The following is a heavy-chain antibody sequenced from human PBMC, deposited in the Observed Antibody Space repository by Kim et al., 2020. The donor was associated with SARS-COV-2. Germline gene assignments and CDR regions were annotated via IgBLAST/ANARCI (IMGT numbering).Heavy chain of an antibody. J-gene: IGHJ3*02. CDR3: ARALRGDYLFGAFDI. Sequence: GGSLRLSCAASGFTFSSYGMHWVRQAPGKGLEWVAVISYDGSNKYYADSVKGRFTISRDNSKNTLYLQMNSLRAEDTAVYYCARALRGDYLFGAFDIWGQGTMVTVSS. D-gene: IGHD4-17*01. CDR2: ISYDGSNK. V-gene: IGHV3-33*05. CDR1: GFTFSSYG.